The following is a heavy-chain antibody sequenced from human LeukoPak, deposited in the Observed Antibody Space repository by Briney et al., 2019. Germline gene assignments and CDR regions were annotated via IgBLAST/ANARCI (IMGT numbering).Heavy chain of an antibody. D-gene: IGHD3-10*01. CDR2: I. J-gene: IGHJ4*02. Sequence: GGSLRLSCAASGFTFSSYEMNWVRQAPGKGLEWVSYIKGRFTISRDNAKNSLYLQMNSLRAEDTAVYYCVRKTYLDYWGQGTLVTVSS. V-gene: IGHV3-48*03. CDR3: VRKTYLDY. CDR1: GFTFSSYE.